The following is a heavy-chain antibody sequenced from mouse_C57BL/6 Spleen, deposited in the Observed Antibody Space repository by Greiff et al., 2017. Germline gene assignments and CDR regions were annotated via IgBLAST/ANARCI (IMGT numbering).Heavy chain of an antibody. CDR2: IYPGGGYT. Sequence: VQLQESGAELVRPGTSVKMSCKASGYTFTNYWIGWAKQRPGHGLEWIGDIYPGGGYTNYNEKFKGKATLTADKSSSTAYMQFSSLTSEDSAIYYCARLDYGSSFYYYAMDYWGQGTSVTVSS. V-gene: IGHV1-63*01. CDR3: ARLDYGSSFYYYAMDY. D-gene: IGHD1-1*01. J-gene: IGHJ4*01. CDR1: GYTFTNYW.